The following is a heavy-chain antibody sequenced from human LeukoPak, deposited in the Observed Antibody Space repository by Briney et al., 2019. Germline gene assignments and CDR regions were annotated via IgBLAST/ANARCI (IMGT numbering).Heavy chain of an antibody. J-gene: IGHJ4*02. CDR3: ARVGATPVDY. CDR1: GYTFTGYY. Sequence: ASVKVSCKASGYTFTGYYMHWVRQAPGQGLEWMGRINPNSGGTNYAQKFQGRVTMTRDTSISTACMDLSSLTSEDTAVYYCARVGATPVDYWGQGTLVTVSS. V-gene: IGHV1-2*06. CDR2: INPNSGGT. D-gene: IGHD1-26*01.